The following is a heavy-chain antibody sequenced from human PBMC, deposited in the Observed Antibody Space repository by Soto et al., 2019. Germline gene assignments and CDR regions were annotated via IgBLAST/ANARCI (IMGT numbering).Heavy chain of an antibody. Sequence: PSEPLCLTYTVSGGSSNSHYWSWIRQPPGKGLEWIGYIYYSGSTNYNPSLKSRVTISVDTSKNQFSLKLSSVTAADTAVYYCARLYGLDAFDIWGQGTMVTVSS. J-gene: IGHJ3*02. CDR3: ARLYGLDAFDI. CDR2: IYYSGST. CDR1: GGSSNSHY. V-gene: IGHV4-59*08. D-gene: IGHD3-16*02.